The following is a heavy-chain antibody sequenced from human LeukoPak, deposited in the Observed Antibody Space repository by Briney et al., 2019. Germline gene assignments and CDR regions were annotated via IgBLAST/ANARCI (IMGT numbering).Heavy chain of an antibody. CDR2: ISSSSSTI. Sequence: GGSLRLSCAASGFTFGSYSMNWVRQAPGKGLEWVSYISSSSSTIYYADSVKGRFTISRDNAKNSLYVQMNSLRAEDTAVYYCARNLRKYYYGSGSYFEYYFDYWGQGTLVTVSS. V-gene: IGHV3-48*04. D-gene: IGHD3-10*01. CDR1: GFTFGSYS. CDR3: ARNLRKYYYGSGSYFEYYFDY. J-gene: IGHJ4*02.